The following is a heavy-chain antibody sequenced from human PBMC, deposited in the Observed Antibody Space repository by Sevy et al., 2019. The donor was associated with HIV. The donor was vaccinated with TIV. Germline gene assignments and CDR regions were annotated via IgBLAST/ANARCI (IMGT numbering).Heavy chain of an antibody. CDR3: ARTGDCTGYYVWFDP. Sequence: GGSLRLSCAASGFSFSSYSLSWVRQAPGKGLEWISYISTSSKTMHYADSVKGRFTISRDDSKNSLYLQMNSLRDEDRAVYYCARTGDCTGYYVWFDPWGQGTLVTVSS. V-gene: IGHV3-48*02. CDR2: ISTSSKTM. D-gene: IGHD3-22*01. J-gene: IGHJ5*02. CDR1: GFSFSSYS.